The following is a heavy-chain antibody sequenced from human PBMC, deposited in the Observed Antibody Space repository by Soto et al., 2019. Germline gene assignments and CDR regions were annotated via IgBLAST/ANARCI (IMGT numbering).Heavy chain of an antibody. V-gene: IGHV3-30*18. J-gene: IGHJ4*02. Sequence: GGSLRLSCAASGFTLSSYGMHWVRQAPGKGLEWVAVISYDGSNKYYADSVKGRFTISRDNSKNTLYLQMNSLRAEDTAVYYCAKDADTAMGDYFDYWGQGTLVTVSS. CDR2: ISYDGSNK. CDR1: GFTLSSYG. CDR3: AKDADTAMGDYFDY. D-gene: IGHD5-18*01.